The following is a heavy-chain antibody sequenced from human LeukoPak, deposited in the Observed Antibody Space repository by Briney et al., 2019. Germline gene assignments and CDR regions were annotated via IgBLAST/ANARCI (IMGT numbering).Heavy chain of an antibody. D-gene: IGHD3-3*01. J-gene: IGHJ4*02. CDR3: ARVPTIYGVDMYYFDY. CDR1: GDSMRGHY. Sequence: SSETLSLTCSVSGDSMRGHYWTWIRQPPGKGLEWIGYIYSSGSTNYKLSLKTRVPISEDTSKNQFSLRLASVTTADTAVYYCARVPTIYGVDMYYFDYWGQGTLVTVSS. V-gene: IGHV4-59*11. CDR2: IYSSGST.